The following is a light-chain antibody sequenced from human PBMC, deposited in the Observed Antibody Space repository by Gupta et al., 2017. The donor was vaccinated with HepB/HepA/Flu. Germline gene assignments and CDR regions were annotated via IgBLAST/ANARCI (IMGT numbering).Light chain of an antibody. CDR3: RSYASSNNFV. CDR2: EVS. CDR1: SSDVGAYNY. Sequence: QSALTQPPSASGSAGQSVTLSCTGTSSDVGAYNYVSWYQQHPGTAPKLMCDEVSKRPSGVPDRFSASKSGTTALLNVSGLQAEDDAYDYCRSYASSNNFVFGGGTKLNVL. V-gene: IGLV2-8*01. J-gene: IGLJ3*02.